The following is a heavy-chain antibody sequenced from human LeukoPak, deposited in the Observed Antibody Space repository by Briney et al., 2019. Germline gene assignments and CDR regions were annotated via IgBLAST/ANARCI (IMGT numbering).Heavy chain of an antibody. CDR2: ISAYNGNT. CDR3: ARDRAAASTFDY. CDR1: GYTFTSYG. V-gene: IGHV1-18*01. Sequence: ASVRVSCKASGYTFTSYGISWVRQAPGQGLEWMGWISAYNGNTNYAQKLQGRVTMTTDTSTSTAYMELRSLRSDDTAVYYCARDRAAASTFDYWGQGTLVTVSS. J-gene: IGHJ4*02. D-gene: IGHD6-13*01.